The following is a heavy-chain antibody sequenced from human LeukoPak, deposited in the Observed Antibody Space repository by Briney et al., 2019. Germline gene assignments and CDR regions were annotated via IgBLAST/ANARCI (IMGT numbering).Heavy chain of an antibody. CDR2: IYYSGST. J-gene: IGHJ5*02. CDR3: ARDGQSDIYSGSYCWFDP. V-gene: IGHV4-38-2*02. CDR1: GYSISSGYY. Sequence: SETLSLTCTVSGYSISSGYYWSWIRQHPGKGLEWIGYIYYSGSTYYNPSLKSRVTMSVDTSKNQFSLKLSSVTAADTAVYYCARDGQSDIYSGSYCWFDPWGQGTLVTVSS. D-gene: IGHD1-26*01.